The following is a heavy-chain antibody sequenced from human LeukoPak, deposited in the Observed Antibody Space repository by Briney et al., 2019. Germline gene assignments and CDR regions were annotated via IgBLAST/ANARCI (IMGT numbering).Heavy chain of an antibody. V-gene: IGHV5-51*01. CDR2: IYPGDSDT. Sequence: GESLKISCEGSRYVFTNYWIGWVRQMPGKGLGWMGIIYPGDSDTRYSPSFQGQVTISADKSISTAYLQWSSLKASDTAMYYCARHHCSGGSCYIEDYWGQGTLVTVSS. D-gene: IGHD2-15*01. CDR1: RYVFTNYW. J-gene: IGHJ4*02. CDR3: ARHHCSGGSCYIEDY.